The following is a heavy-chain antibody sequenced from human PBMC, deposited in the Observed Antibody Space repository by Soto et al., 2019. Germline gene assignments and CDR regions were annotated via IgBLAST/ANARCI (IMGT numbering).Heavy chain of an antibody. J-gene: IGHJ6*02. CDR3: AREGNYDYVWGSYWRNYGMDV. D-gene: IGHD3-16*01. CDR2: ISSSGSTI. CDR1: GFTFSDYY. Sequence: QVQLVESGGGLVKPGGSLRLSCAASGFTFSDYYMSWIRQAPGKGLEWVSYISSSGSTIYYADSVKGRFTISRDNAKNSLYLQMNSLRAEDTAVYYCAREGNYDYVWGSYWRNYGMDVWGQGTTVTVSS. V-gene: IGHV3-11*01.